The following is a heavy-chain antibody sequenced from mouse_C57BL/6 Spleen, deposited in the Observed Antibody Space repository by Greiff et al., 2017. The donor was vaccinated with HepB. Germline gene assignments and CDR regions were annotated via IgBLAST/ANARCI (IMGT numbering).Heavy chain of an antibody. CDR3: AKGLIGYFDY. CDR2: ISSGSSTI. D-gene: IGHD3-3*01. V-gene: IGHV5-17*01. CDR1: GFTFSDYG. J-gene: IGHJ2*01. Sequence: VQLKESGGGLVKPGGSLKLSCAASGFTFSDYGMHWVRQAPEKGLEWVAYISSGSSTIYYADTVKGRFTIARDNAKNTLFLQMTSLRSEDTAMYYCAKGLIGYFDYWGQGTTLTVSS.